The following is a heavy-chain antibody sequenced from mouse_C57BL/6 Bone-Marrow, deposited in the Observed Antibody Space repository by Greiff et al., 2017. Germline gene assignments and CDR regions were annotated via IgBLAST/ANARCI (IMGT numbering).Heavy chain of an antibody. D-gene: IGHD1-1*01. Sequence: EVKVVESGPVLVKPGASVKMSCKASGYTFTDYYMNWVKQSHGKSLEWIGVINPYNGGTSYNQKFKGKATLTVDKSSSTAYMELNSLTSEDSAVYYCASPYYYGSSYNFDYWGQGTTLTVSS. CDR3: ASPYYYGSSYNFDY. CDR2: INPYNGGT. V-gene: IGHV1-19*01. CDR1: GYTFTDYY. J-gene: IGHJ2*01.